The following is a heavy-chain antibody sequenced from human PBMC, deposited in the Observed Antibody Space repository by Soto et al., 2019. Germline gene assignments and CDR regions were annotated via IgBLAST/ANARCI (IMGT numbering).Heavy chain of an antibody. CDR3: AKVHYSGSYFDH. Sequence: GGSLRLSCVAGGITVSSDGRDRIRQAPGKGLEWVAVISYDGSNKYYADSVKGRFTISRDNSKNTLYLQMNSLKAEDTAVYYCAKVHYSGSYFDHWGQGTVVTVSS. CDR1: GITVSSDG. J-gene: IGHJ4*02. V-gene: IGHV3-30*18. D-gene: IGHD1-26*01. CDR2: ISYDGSNK.